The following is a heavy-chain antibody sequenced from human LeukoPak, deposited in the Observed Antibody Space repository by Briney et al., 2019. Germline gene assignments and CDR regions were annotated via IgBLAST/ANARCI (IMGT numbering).Heavy chain of an antibody. D-gene: IGHD6-19*01. CDR1: GDSVSRTSAA. CDR3: TGGGSGMTVALFDQ. J-gene: IGHJ4*02. CDR2: TYYRTKWYS. V-gene: IGHV6-1*01. Sequence: SQTLSLTCVISGDSVSRTSAAWNWIRQSPSRGLEWLGRTYYRTKWYSDSAASVKSRIIINPDTSKNQFSLLLNSVTPEDAAVYYCTGGGSGMTVALFDQWGQGTPVTVSS.